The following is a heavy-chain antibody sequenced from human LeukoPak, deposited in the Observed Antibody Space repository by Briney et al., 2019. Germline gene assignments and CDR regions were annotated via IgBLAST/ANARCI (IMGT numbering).Heavy chain of an antibody. Sequence: SETLSLTCTVSGGSISSYYWSWIRQPPGKGLEWIGEINHSGSTNYNPSLKSRVTISVDTSKNQFSLKLSSVTAADTAVYYCARAFWGSGIDYWGQGTLVTVSS. CDR2: INHSGST. D-gene: IGHD3-16*01. CDR1: GGSISSYY. V-gene: IGHV4-34*01. J-gene: IGHJ4*02. CDR3: ARAFWGSGIDY.